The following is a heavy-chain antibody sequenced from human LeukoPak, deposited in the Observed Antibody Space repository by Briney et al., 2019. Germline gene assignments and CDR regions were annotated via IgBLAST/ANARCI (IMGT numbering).Heavy chain of an antibody. Sequence: SETLSLTCAVYGGSFSDYYWSWIRQPPGKGLEWIGSIYYSGSTYYNPSHKSRVTISVDTSKNQFSLKLSSVTAADTAVYYCAGIVVVISWFDPWGQGTLVTVSS. V-gene: IGHV4-34*01. CDR1: GGSFSDYY. J-gene: IGHJ5*02. D-gene: IGHD3-22*01. CDR3: AGIVVVISWFDP. CDR2: IYYSGST.